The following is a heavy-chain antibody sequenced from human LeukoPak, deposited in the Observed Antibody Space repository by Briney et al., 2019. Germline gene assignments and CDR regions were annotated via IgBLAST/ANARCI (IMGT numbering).Heavy chain of an antibody. CDR1: GGSFSGYY. V-gene: IGHV4-34*01. Sequence: PSETLSLTCAVYGGSFSGYYWSWIRQPPGKGLEWIGEINHSGSTNYNPSLKSRLTISIDTSKNQFSLKLSSVTAADTAVYYCARETTYYDILTGYPTFPGFDYWGQGTLVTVSS. J-gene: IGHJ4*02. D-gene: IGHD3-9*01. CDR2: INHSGST. CDR3: ARETTYYDILTGYPTFPGFDY.